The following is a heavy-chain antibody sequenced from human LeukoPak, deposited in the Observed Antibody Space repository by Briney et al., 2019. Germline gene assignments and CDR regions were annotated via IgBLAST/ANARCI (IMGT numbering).Heavy chain of an antibody. CDR2: IYSGGST. CDR1: GFTVSSNY. J-gene: IGHJ5*02. CDR3: ARVGLKNWFDP. D-gene: IGHD3-16*01. Sequence: GGSLRLSCAASGFTVSSNYMSWVRQAPGKGLEWVSVIYSGGSTYYADSVKGRFTISRDNSKNTLYLQMNSLRAEDTAVYYCARVGLKNWFDPWGQGTLVTVSS. V-gene: IGHV3-53*01.